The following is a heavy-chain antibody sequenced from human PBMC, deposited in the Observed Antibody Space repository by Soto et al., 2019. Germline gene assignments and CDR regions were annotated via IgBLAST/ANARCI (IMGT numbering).Heavy chain of an antibody. Sequence: QVQLVESGGGLVKPGGSLRLSCAASGFTFSDYYMSWIRQAPGKGLEWVSYISSSSSYTNYADSVKGRFTISRDNAKNXPYLQMNSLRAEDTAVYYCARAQDTAMAYYYYGMDVWGQGTTVTVSS. D-gene: IGHD5-18*01. CDR1: GFTFSDYY. J-gene: IGHJ6*02. CDR3: ARAQDTAMAYYYYGMDV. V-gene: IGHV3-11*05. CDR2: ISSSSSYT.